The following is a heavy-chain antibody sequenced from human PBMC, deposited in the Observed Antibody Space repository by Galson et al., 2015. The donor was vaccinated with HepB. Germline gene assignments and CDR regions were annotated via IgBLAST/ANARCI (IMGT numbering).Heavy chain of an antibody. J-gene: IGHJ4*02. CDR1: GFTFSRYW. CDR2: IKEDGSEK. CDR3: ARRPGVVDY. D-gene: IGHD7-27*01. V-gene: IGHV3-7*03. Sequence: SLRLSCADSGFTFSRYWMSWVRQAPGKGLEWVANIKEDGSEKYYVDSVKGRFTISRDNAKNSLYLQMNSLRAEDTTVYYCARRPGVVDYWGQGTLVTVSS.